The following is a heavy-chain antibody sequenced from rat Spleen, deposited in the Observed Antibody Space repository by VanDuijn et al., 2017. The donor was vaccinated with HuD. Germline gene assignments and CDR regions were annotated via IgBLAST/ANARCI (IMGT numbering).Heavy chain of an antibody. D-gene: IGHD1-11*01. V-gene: IGHV2S12*01. CDR3: ARARGSSIDY. CDR1: GFSLTNYH. Sequence: QVQLKESGPGLVQPSQTLSLTCTVSGFSLTNYHVSWVRQPPGKGLEWIAAISSGGSTYYNSALKSRLSISRDTSKSQVFLKMNSLQPEDTAIYCCARARGSSIDYWGQGVMVTVSS. CDR2: ISSGGST. J-gene: IGHJ2*01.